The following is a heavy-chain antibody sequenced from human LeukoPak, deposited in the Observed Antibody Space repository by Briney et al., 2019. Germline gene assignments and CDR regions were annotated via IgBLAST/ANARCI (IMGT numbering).Heavy chain of an antibody. CDR3: ARGDSGSKD. Sequence: GGSLRLSCAASGFTFSNYNMNWVRQAPGKGLKWVSYISSDSATKYYADSVKGRFTISRDNAKDSLYLQMNSLRAEDTAVYYCARGDSGSKDWGQGTLVTVSS. CDR2: ISSDSATK. CDR1: GFTFSNYN. J-gene: IGHJ4*02. V-gene: IGHV3-48*01. D-gene: IGHD5-12*01.